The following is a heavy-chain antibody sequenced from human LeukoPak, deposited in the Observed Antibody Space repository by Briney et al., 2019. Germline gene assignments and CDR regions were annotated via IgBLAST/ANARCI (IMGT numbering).Heavy chain of an antibody. Sequence: GGSLRLSCAASGFTFSSYAMTWVRQAPGKGLEWVSAIGSGGSAYYAVSVKGRFTISRDNSKNTLYLHMNSLRAEDTAVYYCARDRGGLTMIVPSDYWGQGTLVTVSS. D-gene: IGHD3-22*01. J-gene: IGHJ4*02. CDR1: GFTFSSYA. CDR2: IGSGGSA. CDR3: ARDRGGLTMIVPSDY. V-gene: IGHV3-23*01.